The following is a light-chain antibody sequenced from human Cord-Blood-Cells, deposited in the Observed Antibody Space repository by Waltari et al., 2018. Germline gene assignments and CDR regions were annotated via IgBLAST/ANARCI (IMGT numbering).Light chain of an antibody. J-gene: IGLJ3*02. CDR3: SSYAGSNNWV. Sequence: HSALTQPPSASGSPGQSVPISCTGTSSYVGGYNYVTWYQQHPGKAPKLTIYEVSKRPSGVPDRFSGSKSGNTASLTVSGLQAEDEADYYCSSYAGSNNWVFGGGTKLTVL. V-gene: IGLV2-8*01. CDR1: SSYVGGYNY. CDR2: EVS.